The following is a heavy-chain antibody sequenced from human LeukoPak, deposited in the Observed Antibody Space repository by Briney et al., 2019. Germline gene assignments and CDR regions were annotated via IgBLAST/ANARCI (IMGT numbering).Heavy chain of an antibody. V-gene: IGHV3-23*01. J-gene: IGHJ3*02. CDR3: ARNSGIWFGTRDAFDI. CDR2: ISGSGGST. Sequence: GGSLRLSSPVSAFTFSSYAMSWVRQAPGKGLEWVSAISGSGGSTYYADSVKGRFTISRDNSRNTLYLQMSSLRVDDTALYHCARNSGIWFGTRDAFDIWGQGTMVTVST. D-gene: IGHD3-10*01. CDR1: AFTFSSYA.